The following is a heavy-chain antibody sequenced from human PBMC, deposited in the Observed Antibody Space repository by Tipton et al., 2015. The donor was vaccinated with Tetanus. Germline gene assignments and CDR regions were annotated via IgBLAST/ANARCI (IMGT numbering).Heavy chain of an antibody. CDR2: IYSSGST. CDR1: GVSISGGRYY. V-gene: IGHV4-31*02. J-gene: IGHJ4*02. Sequence: LRLSCTVSGVSISGGRYYWSWIRQRPGKGLEWIGDIYSSGSTYTDPSLKGRVTISVDTSKNQFSLRLNSGTAADTAVYYCARDQARGARGWNYFDFWGLGTLVTVSS. CDR3: ARDQARGARGWNYFDF. D-gene: IGHD1-26*01.